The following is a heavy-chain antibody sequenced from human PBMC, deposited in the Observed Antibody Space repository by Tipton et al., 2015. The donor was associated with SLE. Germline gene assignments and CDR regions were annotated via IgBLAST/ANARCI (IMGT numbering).Heavy chain of an antibody. CDR2: IRYDASNN. D-gene: IGHD3-10*01. Sequence: SLRLSCAASGFTFSSYAMHWVRQAPGKGLEWVAFIRYDASNNYYADSVKGRFTISRDNSKNTLYLQMNGLRAEDTAVYYCAKMEFYCRHLDAFDMWGQGTMVTVSS. CDR1: GFTFSSYA. CDR3: AKMEFYCRHLDAFDM. J-gene: IGHJ3*02. V-gene: IGHV3-30*02.